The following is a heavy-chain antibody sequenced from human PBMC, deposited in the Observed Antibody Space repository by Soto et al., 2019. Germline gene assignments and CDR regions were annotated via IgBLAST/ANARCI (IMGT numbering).Heavy chain of an antibody. CDR1: GFTFSSYS. J-gene: IGHJ6*02. D-gene: IGHD5-12*01. Sequence: GGSLRLSCAASGFTFSSYSMNWVRQAPGRGLEWVSSISSSSSYIYYADSVKGRFTISRDNAKNSLYLQMNSLRAEDTAVYYCARDASGYDEGNYYGMDVWGQGTTVTVSS. CDR3: ARDASGYDEGNYYGMDV. CDR2: ISSSSSYI. V-gene: IGHV3-21*01.